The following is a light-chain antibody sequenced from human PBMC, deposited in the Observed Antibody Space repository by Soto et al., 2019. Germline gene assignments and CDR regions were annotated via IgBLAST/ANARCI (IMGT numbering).Light chain of an antibody. V-gene: IGKV1-39*01. Sequence: DIQMTQSPSSLSASVGDRVTITCRASQSISSYLNWYQQKPGKVPKLLIYGASSLQRGVPSRFSGSGSGTDFTITISSLQPEDFATYYCQQSYSAPRTFGQGTKVEIK. J-gene: IGKJ1*01. CDR1: QSISSY. CDR2: GAS. CDR3: QQSYSAPRT.